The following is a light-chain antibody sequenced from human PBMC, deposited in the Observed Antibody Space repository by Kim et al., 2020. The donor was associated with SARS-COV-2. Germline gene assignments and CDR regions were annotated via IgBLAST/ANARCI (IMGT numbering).Light chain of an antibody. J-gene: IGKJ1*01. CDR1: QSVNNN. CDR2: GAS. Sequence: EVVMTQSPATLSVSPGERATLSCTASQSVNNNLAWYQQTPGQAPRLLIYGASTRATGIPARFSGSGSGAEFTLTISSLQPEDFALYYCQQYDNWPPWTFGQGTKVEL. CDR3: QQYDNWPPWT. V-gene: IGKV3-15*01.